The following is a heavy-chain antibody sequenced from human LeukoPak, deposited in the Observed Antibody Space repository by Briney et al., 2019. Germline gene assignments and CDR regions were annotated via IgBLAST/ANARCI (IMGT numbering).Heavy chain of an antibody. Sequence: SQTLSLTCTVSGGSISSGGYYWSWIRQHPGKGLEWIGYIYYSGSTYYNPSLKSRVTISVDTSKNQFSLKLSSVTAADTAVYYCARSNYDILTGYYNAFDIWGQGTMVTVSS. CDR2: IYYSGST. V-gene: IGHV4-31*03. J-gene: IGHJ3*02. D-gene: IGHD3-9*01. CDR1: GGSISSGGYY. CDR3: ARSNYDILTGYYNAFDI.